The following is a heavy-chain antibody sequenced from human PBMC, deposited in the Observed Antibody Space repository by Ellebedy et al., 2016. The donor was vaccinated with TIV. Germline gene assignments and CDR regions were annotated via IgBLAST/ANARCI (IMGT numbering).Heavy chain of an antibody. J-gene: IGHJ4*02. V-gene: IGHV3-74*01. CDR3: STLSDTGY. CDR1: GFTFSSPW. Sequence: GESLKISCTASGFTFSSPWLHWVRHAPGKGLVWVSRISSDGSYTSYADSVKGRFTISRDNAKNTLYLQMNSLKAEDTAMYYCSTLSDTGYWGQGTLVTVSS. CDR2: ISSDGSYT. D-gene: IGHD2-21*02.